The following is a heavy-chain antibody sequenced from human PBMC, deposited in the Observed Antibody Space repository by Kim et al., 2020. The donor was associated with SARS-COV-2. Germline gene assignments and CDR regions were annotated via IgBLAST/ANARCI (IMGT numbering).Heavy chain of an antibody. CDR1: GGSFSSYH. CDR3: ARQVPGADRRFDY. D-gene: IGHD6-19*01. V-gene: IGHV4-4*07. Sequence: SETLSLIFTVSGGSFSSYHWSWIRQSSGKGLYWIGLIHASWRTNYNPSLKSRLTMSVDTSKHQLSLKLSSVTAADTAMYYCARQVPGADRRFDYWGQGILVTVSS. CDR2: IHASWRT. J-gene: IGHJ4*02.